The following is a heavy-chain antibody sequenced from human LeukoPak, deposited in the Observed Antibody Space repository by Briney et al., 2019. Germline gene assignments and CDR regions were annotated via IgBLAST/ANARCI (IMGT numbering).Heavy chain of an antibody. D-gene: IGHD5-24*01. Sequence: PGRSLRLSCAASGLIFSSHGMNWVSQAPGKGLEWVSGISPNGVITYYADSVKGRFTISRDNSQGTVYLQMNSLRPEDTAVYYCAKDDAWLQYGNWGRGTLVTVSS. V-gene: IGHV3-23*01. CDR3: AKDDAWLQYGN. CDR2: ISPNGVIT. J-gene: IGHJ4*02. CDR1: GLIFSSHG.